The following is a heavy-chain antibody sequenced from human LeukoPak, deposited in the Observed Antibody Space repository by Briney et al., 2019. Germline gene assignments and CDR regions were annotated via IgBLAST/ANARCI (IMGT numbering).Heavy chain of an antibody. CDR3: AKLGAPLALRFFQH. V-gene: IGHV3-23*01. J-gene: IGHJ1*01. Sequence: GGSLRLSCVASGFIFSDYAMSWVRQAPGEGLEWVAGLGGSGDDTYYADSVKGRFTISRDNSKNTLYLQTNSLRAEDTAVYYCAKLGAPLALRFFQHWGQGTLVTVSS. CDR2: LGGSGDDT. D-gene: IGHD1-26*01. CDR1: GFIFSDYA.